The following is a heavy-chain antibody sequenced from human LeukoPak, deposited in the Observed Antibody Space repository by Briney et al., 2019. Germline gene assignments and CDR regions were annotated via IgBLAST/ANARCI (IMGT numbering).Heavy chain of an antibody. J-gene: IGHJ4*02. V-gene: IGHV3-53*01. Sequence: PGGSLRLSCAASGFTVSSNYMSWVRKAPGKGLEWVSVIYSGGSTYYADSVKGRFTISRDNSKNTLYLQMNSLRAEDTAVYYCARDCSGSYNYWGQGTLVTVSS. D-gene: IGHD1-26*01. CDR1: GFTVSSNY. CDR2: IYSGGST. CDR3: ARDCSGSYNY.